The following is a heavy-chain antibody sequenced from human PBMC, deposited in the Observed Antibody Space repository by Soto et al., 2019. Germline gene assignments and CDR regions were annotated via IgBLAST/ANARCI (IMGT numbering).Heavy chain of an antibody. D-gene: IGHD1-1*01. V-gene: IGHV3-33*01. CDR2: LWEDGSTK. CDR3: ARGLKYDFDPIIYKYFDY. Sequence: PGGSLRLSCAASGFDFPKYPIHWVRQSPCKGLEWVAVLWEDGSTKYYRDSVKGRFTISRDTSKNTVFLHMGGLRVGDTAVYFCARGLKYDFDPIIYKYFDYWGQGTLVTVSS. J-gene: IGHJ4*02. CDR1: GFDFPKYP.